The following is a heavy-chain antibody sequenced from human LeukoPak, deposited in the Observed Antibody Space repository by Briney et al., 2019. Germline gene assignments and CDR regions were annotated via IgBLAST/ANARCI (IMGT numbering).Heavy chain of an antibody. D-gene: IGHD3-16*02. Sequence: GGSLRLSCVASGFPFSSYWMTWVRQAPGKGLEWVAVISNDGSTKKYADSVKGRFTISRDNSKNTLYVQMNSLRADDAAVYYCAKGRSSYPMDYIFDFWGQGTLVTVSS. V-gene: IGHV3-30*18. J-gene: IGHJ4*02. CDR3: AKGRSSYPMDYIFDF. CDR2: ISNDGSTK. CDR1: GFPFSSYW.